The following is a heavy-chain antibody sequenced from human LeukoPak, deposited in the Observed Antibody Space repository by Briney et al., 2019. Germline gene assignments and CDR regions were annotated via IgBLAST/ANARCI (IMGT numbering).Heavy chain of an antibody. V-gene: IGHV1-2*02. D-gene: IGHD6-13*01. J-gene: IGHJ4*02. CDR2: VNSNSGGT. CDR1: GGTFSSYA. CDR3: ARAGIAVAASQDY. Sequence: ASVKVSCKASGGTFSSYAISWVRQAPGQGLEWMGWVNSNSGGTHYAQKFEGRVTMTRDTSISTAYMELSRLTSDETAVYYCARAGIAVAASQDYWGQGTLVTVSS.